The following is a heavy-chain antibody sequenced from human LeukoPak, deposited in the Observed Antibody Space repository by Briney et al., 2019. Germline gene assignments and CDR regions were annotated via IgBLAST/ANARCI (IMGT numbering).Heavy chain of an antibody. CDR2: ISWNSGSI. CDR3: AKDIGCSSTSCYAEGPHYYYYGMDV. Sequence: GGSLRLSCAASGFTFDDYAMHWVRQAPGKGLEWVSGISWNSGSIGYADSVKGRFTISRDNAKNSPYLQMNSLRAEDTASYYCAKDIGCSSTSCYAEGPHYYYYGMDVWGQGTTVTVSS. J-gene: IGHJ6*02. D-gene: IGHD2-2*01. CDR1: GFTFDDYA. V-gene: IGHV3-9*01.